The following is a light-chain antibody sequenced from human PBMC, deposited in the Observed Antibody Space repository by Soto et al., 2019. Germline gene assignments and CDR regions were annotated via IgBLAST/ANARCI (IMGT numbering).Light chain of an antibody. J-gene: IGLJ1*01. CDR2: EVS. CDR1: SSDDGAHNF. CDR3: NSYTSSNTYV. V-gene: IGLV2-14*01. Sequence: QSALTQPASVSGTPGQAITISCSGSSSDDGAHNFVSWYQHHPGKASKLMIYEVSNRPSGVSNRFSGSKSGNTASLTISGLQAEDESDYYCNSYTSSNTYVFGSGTKVTVL.